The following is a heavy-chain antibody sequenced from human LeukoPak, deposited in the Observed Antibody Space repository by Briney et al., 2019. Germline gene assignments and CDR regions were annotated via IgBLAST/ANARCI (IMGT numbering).Heavy chain of an antibody. D-gene: IGHD3-10*01. J-gene: IGHJ4*02. V-gene: IGHV3-21*06. CDR3: ARELLEVDRYFDY. CDR1: GFTFRNYG. Sequence: PGGSLRLSCAASGFTFRNYGMNWVRQAPGKGLEWVSYISSTSSSINYADSVKGRFTISRDNAQNSLYLQMNGLRAGDTAVYYCARELLEVDRYFDYWGQGTLVTVSS. CDR2: ISSTSSSI.